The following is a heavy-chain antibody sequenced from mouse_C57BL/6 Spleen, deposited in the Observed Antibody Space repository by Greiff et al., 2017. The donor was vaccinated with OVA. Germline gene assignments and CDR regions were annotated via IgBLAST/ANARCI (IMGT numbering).Heavy chain of an antibody. Sequence: VQLQQSGAELVRPGASVTLSCKASGYTFTDYEMHWVKQTPVHGLEWIGAIDPETGGTAYNQKFKGKAILTADKSSSTAYMELRSLPSEDSAVYYCTRYYDYDGFAHWGQGTLVTVSA. V-gene: IGHV1-15*01. CDR1: GYTFTDYE. D-gene: IGHD2-4*01. CDR2: IDPETGGT. J-gene: IGHJ3*01. CDR3: TRYYDYDGFAH.